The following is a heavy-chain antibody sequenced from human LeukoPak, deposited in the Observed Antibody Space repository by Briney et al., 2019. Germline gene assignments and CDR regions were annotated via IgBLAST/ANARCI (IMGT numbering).Heavy chain of an antibody. CDR2: IYHSGST. CDR3: ARKEWVPYYFDY. D-gene: IGHD3-3*01. V-gene: IGHV4-4*02. J-gene: IGHJ4*02. Sequence: SETLSLTCAVSGGSISSSNWWSWVRPPPGKGLEWIGEIYHSGSTYYNPSLKSRVTISVDTSKNQFSLKLSSVTAADTAVYYCARKEWVPYYFDYWGQGALVTVSS. CDR1: GGSISSSNW.